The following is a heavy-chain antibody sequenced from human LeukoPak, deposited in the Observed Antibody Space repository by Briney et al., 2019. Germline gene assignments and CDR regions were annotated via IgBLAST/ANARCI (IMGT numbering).Heavy chain of an antibody. Sequence: ASVKVSCKASGYTFTGHYMHWVRQAPGQGLEWMGWINPNSGGTSYAQKFQGRVTMTRDTSITTVYMELSGLRSDDTAVYYCARDLGLGVYSSSWLYYFDYWGQGTLVTVSS. CDR2: INPNSGGT. V-gene: IGHV1-2*02. J-gene: IGHJ4*02. CDR3: ARDLGLGVYSSSWLYYFDY. D-gene: IGHD6-13*01. CDR1: GYTFTGHY.